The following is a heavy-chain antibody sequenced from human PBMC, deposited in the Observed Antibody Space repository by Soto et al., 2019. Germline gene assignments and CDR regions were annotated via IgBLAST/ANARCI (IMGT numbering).Heavy chain of an antibody. V-gene: IGHV1-69*12. J-gene: IGHJ3*02. CDR3: AREASAAGTFREAASDI. D-gene: IGHD6-13*01. CDR2: IVPIFTPT. CDR1: GDTFSNYA. Sequence: QVQLVQSGAEVKKPGSSVKVACKVSGDTFSNYAINWVRQAPGQGLEWMGAIVPIFTPTNYAQKSQGRVTITAAASTITAYMELSSLRSDDTATYYCAREASAAGTFREAASDIWGQGTMVTVSS.